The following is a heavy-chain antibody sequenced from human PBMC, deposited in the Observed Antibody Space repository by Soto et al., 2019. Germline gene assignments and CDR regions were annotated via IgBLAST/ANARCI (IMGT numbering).Heavy chain of an antibody. CDR3: TTPGGYSGYDTGYYYYYYGMDV. V-gene: IGHV3-15*07. J-gene: IGHJ6*02. D-gene: IGHD5-12*01. Sequence: EVQLVESGGGLVQPGGSLRLSCAASGFTFSNAWMNWVRQAPGKGLEWVGRIKSKTDGGTTDYAAPVKGRFTISRDDSKNTLYLQMNSLKTEDTAVYYCTTPGGYSGYDTGYYYYYYGMDVWGQGTTVTVSS. CDR2: IKSKTDGGTT. CDR1: GFTFSNAW.